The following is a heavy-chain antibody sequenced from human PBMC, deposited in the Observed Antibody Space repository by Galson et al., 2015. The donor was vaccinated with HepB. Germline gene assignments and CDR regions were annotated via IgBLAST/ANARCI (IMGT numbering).Heavy chain of an antibody. CDR3: ARDQGHHLVGATDVFDI. Sequence: SLRLSCAASGFTFSSYNMHWVRQAPGKGLEWVAVISHDGSSIKNADSVKGRFTISRDNSKNTLYLQMNSLRPEDTAVYYCARDQGHHLVGATDVFDIWGQGTLVTVSS. J-gene: IGHJ3*02. CDR1: GFTFSSYN. CDR2: ISHDGSSI. V-gene: IGHV3-30*06. D-gene: IGHD1-26*01.